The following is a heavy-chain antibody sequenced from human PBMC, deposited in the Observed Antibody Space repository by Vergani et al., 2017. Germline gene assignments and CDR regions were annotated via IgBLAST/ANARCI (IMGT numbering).Heavy chain of an antibody. D-gene: IGHD2-15*01. CDR1: GFTFSSYS. V-gene: IGHV3-48*01. Sequence: EVQLVESGGGLVQPGGSLRLSCAASGFTFSSYSMNWVRQAPGKGLEWVSYISSSSSTIYYADSVKGRFTISRDNAKNSLYLQMNSLRAEDTAVYYCARDCSGGSCYVRVRADYGMDVWGQGTTVTVSS. J-gene: IGHJ6*02. CDR3: ARDCSGGSCYVRVRADYGMDV. CDR2: ISSSSSTI.